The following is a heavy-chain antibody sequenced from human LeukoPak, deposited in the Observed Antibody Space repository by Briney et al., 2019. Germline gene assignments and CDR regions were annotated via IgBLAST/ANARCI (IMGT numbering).Heavy chain of an antibody. CDR2: ISYDGSNK. J-gene: IGHJ4*02. Sequence: GGSLRLSCAASRFTFSSYAMHWVRQAPGKGLEWVAVISYDGSNKYYADSVKGRFTISRDNSKNTLYLQMNSLRAEDTAVYYCARVKSVFAYYFDYWGQGTLVTVSS. D-gene: IGHD2-21*01. CDR1: RFTFSSYA. CDR3: ARVKSVFAYYFDY. V-gene: IGHV3-30-3*01.